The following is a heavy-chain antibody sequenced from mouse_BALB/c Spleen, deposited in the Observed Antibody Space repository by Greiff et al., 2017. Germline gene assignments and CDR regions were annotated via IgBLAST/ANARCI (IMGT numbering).Heavy chain of an antibody. CDR3: ARRITTVVATDYFDD. J-gene: IGHJ2*01. V-gene: IGHV1-55*01. Sequence: QVQLKQPGAELVKPGTSVKLSCKASGYNFTSYWINWVKLRPGQGLEWIGDIYPGSGSTNYNEKFKSKATLTVDTSSSTAYMQLSSLASEDSALYYCARRITTVVATDYFDDWGQGTTLTVSS. D-gene: IGHD1-1*01. CDR2: IYPGSGST. CDR1: GYNFTSYW.